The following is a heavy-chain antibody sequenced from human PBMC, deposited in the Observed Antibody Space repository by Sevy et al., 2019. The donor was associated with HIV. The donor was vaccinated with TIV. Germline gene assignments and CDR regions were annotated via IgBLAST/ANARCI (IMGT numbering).Heavy chain of an antibody. V-gene: IGHV4-34*01. Sequence: SQTLSLTCVVYGGSFSGYYWSWIRQPPGKGLEWVGEINHSGSTNYNPSLKSRVTISADTSKNQLSLKLSSVTSADTAVYYCATRRGNLSFDYWGQGTLVTVSS. CDR3: ATRRGNLSFDY. J-gene: IGHJ4*02. CDR2: INHSGST. CDR1: GGSFSGYY. D-gene: IGHD4-4*01.